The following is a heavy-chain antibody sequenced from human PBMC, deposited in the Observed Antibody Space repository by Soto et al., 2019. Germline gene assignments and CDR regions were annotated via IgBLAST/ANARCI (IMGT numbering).Heavy chain of an antibody. CDR2: IWYDGNTK. D-gene: IGHD3-10*01. J-gene: IGHJ2*01. CDR1: GFTFSSYG. Sequence: QVQLVESGGGVVQPGRSLRLSCAASGFTFSSYGMHWVRQAPGKGLEWVAVIWYDGNTKYYVDSVKGRFTISRDNSKNTLYLQMNSLTAEDTAVYYCAREEDSYGSGSLWYFDLWGRGTLVTVSS. CDR3: AREEDSYGSGSLWYFDL. V-gene: IGHV3-33*01.